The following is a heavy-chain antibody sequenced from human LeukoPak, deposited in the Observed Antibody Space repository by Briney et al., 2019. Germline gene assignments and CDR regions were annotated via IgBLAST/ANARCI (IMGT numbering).Heavy chain of an antibody. CDR2: IIPVFGSA. J-gene: IGHJ3*02. CDR1: GGTFSNYA. CDR3: ARDTMIVVVPDAFDI. V-gene: IGHV1-69*01. Sequence: SVKASCKASGGTFSNYAISWVRQAPGQGLEWMGGIIPVFGSANYARKFQGRVTITADESTSTAYMELSSLRSEDTAMYYCARDTMIVVVPDAFDIWGQGTMVTVSP. D-gene: IGHD3-22*01.